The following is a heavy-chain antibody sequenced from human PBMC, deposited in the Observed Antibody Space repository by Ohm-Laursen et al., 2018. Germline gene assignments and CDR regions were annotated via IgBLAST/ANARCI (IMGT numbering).Heavy chain of an antibody. V-gene: IGHV4-59*08. CDR2: IYYSGST. CDR1: GGSISSYY. J-gene: IGHJ4*02. CDR3: AGAPNLYDFDY. D-gene: IGHD1-26*01. Sequence: SDTLSLTCTVSGGSISSYYWSWIRQPPGKGLEWIGCIYYSGSTNYNPSLKSRSTISVDTSNNKFSLKLSSVTAADTAVYHCAGAPNLYDFDYWGQGTLVTVSS.